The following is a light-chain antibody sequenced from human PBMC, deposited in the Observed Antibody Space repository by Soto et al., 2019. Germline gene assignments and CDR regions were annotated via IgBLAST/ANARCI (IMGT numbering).Light chain of an antibody. J-gene: IGKJ1*01. V-gene: IGKV3-15*01. Sequence: EIVMTQSPATLSVSPGERATLSCRASQSVSSNLAWYQQKPGQAPRLLIYGASTRATGIPARFSGSGSGTEFTLTISNLQSEDFAVYYCQQYNNLLTWTFGHGTKVEIK. CDR1: QSVSSN. CDR3: QQYNNLLTWT. CDR2: GAS.